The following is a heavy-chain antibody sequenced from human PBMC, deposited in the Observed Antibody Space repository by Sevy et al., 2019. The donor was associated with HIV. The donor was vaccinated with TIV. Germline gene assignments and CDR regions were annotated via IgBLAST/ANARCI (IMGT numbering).Heavy chain of an antibody. Sequence: SETLSLTCSVSGVSISGYYWSWIRQPPGKGLGWIGYNFYNGRTNYMPSLKSRVTISVETAKNQFSRKGHSVTAADTAVFYCAGAYSEYYYGMDVWGQGTTVTVSS. CDR2: NFYNGRT. CDR3: AGAYSEYYYGMDV. J-gene: IGHJ6*02. V-gene: IGHV4-59*01. CDR1: GVSISGYY. D-gene: IGHD4-4*01.